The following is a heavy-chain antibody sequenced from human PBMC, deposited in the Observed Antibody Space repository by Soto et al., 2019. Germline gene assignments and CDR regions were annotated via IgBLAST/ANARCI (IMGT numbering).Heavy chain of an antibody. D-gene: IGHD5-12*01. Sequence: PGGSLRLSCAGSGFTFSSYAMTWVRQAPGKGLEWVSAISYSGVSTYYADSVKGRFTISRDSSENPLSLPMNSLRVDDTAVYYCARTRGYTDYDPDSWGKCTLITNSS. J-gene: IGHJ4*02. CDR2: ISYSGVST. CDR1: GFTFSSYA. V-gene: IGHV3-23*01. CDR3: ARTRGYTDYDPDS.